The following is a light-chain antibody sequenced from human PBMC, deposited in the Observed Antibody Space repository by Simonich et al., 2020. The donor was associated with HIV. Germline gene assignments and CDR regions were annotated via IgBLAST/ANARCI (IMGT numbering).Light chain of an antibody. Sequence: EIVMTQSPATLSVSPGERATLSCRASQSVSSTLAWYQQKPGQAPRLLIYGASTRATGIPARFSGSGSGTEFTLTISSLQSEDVAVYSCQQYYSTPPTFGQGTKVEIK. V-gene: IGKV3-15*01. CDR1: QSVSST. J-gene: IGKJ1*01. CDR3: QQYYSTPPT. CDR2: GAS.